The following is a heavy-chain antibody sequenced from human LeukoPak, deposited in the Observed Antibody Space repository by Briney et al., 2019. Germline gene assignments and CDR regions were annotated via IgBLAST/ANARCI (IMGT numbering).Heavy chain of an antibody. J-gene: IGHJ4*02. CDR2: IYYSGST. D-gene: IGHD5-18*01. CDR3: AGALDTAMDHFDY. Sequence: SETLFLTCTVSGGSISSHYWSWIRQPPGKGLEWIGYIYYSGSTNYNPSLKSRVTISVDTSKNQFSLKLSSVTAADTAVYYCAGALDTAMDHFDYWGQGTLVTVSS. V-gene: IGHV4-59*11. CDR1: GGSISSHY.